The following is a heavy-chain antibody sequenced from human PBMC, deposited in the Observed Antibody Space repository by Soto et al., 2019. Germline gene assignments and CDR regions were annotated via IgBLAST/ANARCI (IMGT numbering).Heavy chain of an antibody. CDR3: ARDYGITFGGVEGY. J-gene: IGHJ4*02. V-gene: IGHV1-2*02. D-gene: IGHD3-16*01. CDR1: GYTFTGYY. CDR2: INPNSGGT. Sequence: ASVKVSCKASGYTFTGYYMHWVLQAPGQGLEWMGWINPNSGGTNYAQKFQGRVTMTRDTSISTAYMELSRLRSDDTAVYYCARDYGITFGGVEGYWGQGTLVTAPQ.